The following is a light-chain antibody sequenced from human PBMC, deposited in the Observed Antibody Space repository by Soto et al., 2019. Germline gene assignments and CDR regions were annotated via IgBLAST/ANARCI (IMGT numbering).Light chain of an antibody. Sequence: QAVVTQEPSLTVSPGGTVTLTCVSSTGAVTNGHYPYWFQQKPGQAPRTLIYDTTNRHSWTPARFSGSLLGGKAALTLSGAQPEDEAEYYCLLSDTRPYVFGNGTTVTV. CDR2: DTT. CDR3: LLSDTRPYV. J-gene: IGLJ1*01. CDR1: TGAVTNGHY. V-gene: IGLV7-46*01.